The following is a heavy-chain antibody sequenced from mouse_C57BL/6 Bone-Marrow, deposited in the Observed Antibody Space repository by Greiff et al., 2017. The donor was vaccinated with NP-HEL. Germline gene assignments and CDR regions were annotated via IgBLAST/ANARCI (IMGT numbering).Heavy chain of an antibody. CDR1: GFNIKDDY. Sequence: LMESGAELVRPGASVKLSCTASGFNIKDDYMHWVKQRPEQGLEWIGWIDPENGDTEYASKFQGKATITADTSSNTAYLQLSSLTSEDTAVYYCTKGAWFAYWGQGTLVTVSA. CDR2: IDPENGDT. CDR3: TKGAWFAY. J-gene: IGHJ3*01. V-gene: IGHV14-4*01.